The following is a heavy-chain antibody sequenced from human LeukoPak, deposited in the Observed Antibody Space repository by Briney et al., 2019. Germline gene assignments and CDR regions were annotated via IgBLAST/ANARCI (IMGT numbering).Heavy chain of an antibody. CDR2: IYYTGATSGRT. CDR3: AEIPRI. V-gene: IGHV4-59*11. J-gene: IGHJ4*02. D-gene: IGHD5-24*01. Sequence: PSEALSLTCSVSGDDIYNHYWSWVRQPPGKEPEWIAYIYYTGATSGRTDYNPSLQSRVSISIDTSKSQFSLRLDSVTAADTAFYYCAEIPRIWGQGILVTVSS. CDR1: GDDIYNHY.